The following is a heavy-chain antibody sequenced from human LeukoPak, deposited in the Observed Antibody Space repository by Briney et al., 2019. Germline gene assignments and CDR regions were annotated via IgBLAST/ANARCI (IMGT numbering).Heavy chain of an antibody. J-gene: IGHJ4*02. V-gene: IGHV4-34*01. CDR2: INHSGST. Sequence: SETLSLTCAVYGGSFSGYYWSWIRQPPGKGLEWIGEINHSGSTNYHPSLKSRVAISVDTSKNQFSLKRSSVTAADTAVYYCARNLYTVAKILDYWGQGTLVTVSS. CDR1: GGSFSGYY. CDR3: ARNLYTVAKILDY. D-gene: IGHD4-23*01.